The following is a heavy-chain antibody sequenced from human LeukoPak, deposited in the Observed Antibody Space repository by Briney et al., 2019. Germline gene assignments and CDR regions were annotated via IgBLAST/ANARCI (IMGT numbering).Heavy chain of an antibody. Sequence: HPGGSLRLSCAASGFTFSSYGMGWVRQAPGKGLEWVSTISITDGDTYYADSVKGRFTISRDNSKNTLYLQMNSLRAEDTAVYHCARDGTATLDYGDLTIFDYWGQGTLVTVSS. J-gene: IGHJ4*02. D-gene: IGHD4-17*01. CDR3: ARDGTATLDYGDLTIFDY. CDR1: GFTFSSYG. V-gene: IGHV3-23*01. CDR2: ISITDGDT.